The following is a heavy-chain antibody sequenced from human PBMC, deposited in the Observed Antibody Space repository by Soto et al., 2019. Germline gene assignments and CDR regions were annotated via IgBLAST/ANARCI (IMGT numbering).Heavy chain of an antibody. D-gene: IGHD2-15*01. CDR2: IYYSGST. Sequence: SETLSLTCTVSGGSISSSSYYRGWIRQPPGKGLEWIGSIYYSGSTYYNPSLKSRVTISVDTSKNQFSLKLSSVTAADTAVYYCARSMGFCSGGSCYSGWFDPWGQGTLVTVSS. CDR3: ARSMGFCSGGSCYSGWFDP. J-gene: IGHJ5*02. V-gene: IGHV4-39*01. CDR1: GGSISSSSYY.